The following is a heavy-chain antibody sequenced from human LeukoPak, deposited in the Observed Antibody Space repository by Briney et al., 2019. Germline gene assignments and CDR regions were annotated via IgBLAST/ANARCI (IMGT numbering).Heavy chain of an antibody. V-gene: IGHV1-46*01. J-gene: IGHJ6*02. CDR3: ARERWEPPYYYFGMDV. Sequence: ASVKVSCKASGYTFTSYYMHWVRQAPGQGLEWMGIINPSGGSTSYAQKFQGRVTFTADESASTAYMELNSLRSEDTAVYYCARERWEPPYYYFGMDVWGQGTTVTVSS. CDR2: INPSGGST. CDR1: GYTFTSYY. D-gene: IGHD1-26*01.